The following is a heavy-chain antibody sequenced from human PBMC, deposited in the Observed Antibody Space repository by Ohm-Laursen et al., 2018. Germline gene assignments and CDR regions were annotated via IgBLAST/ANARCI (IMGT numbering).Heavy chain of an antibody. CDR2: ISWNSGSI. Sequence: SLRLSCTASGFTFDDYAMHWVRQAPGKGLEWVSGISWNSGSIGYADSVKGRFTISRDNAKNSLYLQMNSLRTEDTALYYCAKGDWFDYWGQGTLVTVSS. J-gene: IGHJ5*01. V-gene: IGHV3-9*01. CDR3: AKGDWFDY. CDR1: GFTFDDYA.